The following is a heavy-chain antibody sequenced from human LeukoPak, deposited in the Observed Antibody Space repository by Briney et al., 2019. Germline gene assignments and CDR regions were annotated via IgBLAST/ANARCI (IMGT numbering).Heavy chain of an antibody. CDR3: ARQSGTTDYYYYYYMDV. D-gene: IGHD1-1*01. J-gene: IGHJ6*03. CDR1: GGSISSSNW. Sequence: PSETLSLTCAVSGGSISSSNWWSWVRRPPGKGLEWIGEICHSGSTNYNPSLKSRVTISVDKSKNQFSLKLSSVTAADTAVYYCARQSGTTDYYYYYYMDVWGKGTTVTVSS. CDR2: ICHSGST. V-gene: IGHV4-4*02.